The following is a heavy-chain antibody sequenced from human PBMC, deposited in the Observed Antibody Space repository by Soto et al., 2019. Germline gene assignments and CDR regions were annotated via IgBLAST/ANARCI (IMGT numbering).Heavy chain of an antibody. CDR1: GFTFSSYG. Sequence: GGSLRLSCAASGFTFSSYGMHWVRQAPCKGLEWVAVIWYDGSNKYYADSVKGRFTISRDNSKNTLYLQMNSLRAEDTAVYYCARYSSGWPLIYYYYYGMDVWGQGPTVTVSS. D-gene: IGHD6-19*01. J-gene: IGHJ6*02. V-gene: IGHV3-33*01. CDR2: IWYDGSNK. CDR3: ARYSSGWPLIYYYYYGMDV.